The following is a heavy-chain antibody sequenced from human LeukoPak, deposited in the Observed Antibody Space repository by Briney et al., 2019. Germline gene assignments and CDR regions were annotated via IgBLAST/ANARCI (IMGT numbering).Heavy chain of an antibody. J-gene: IGHJ4*02. D-gene: IGHD4-17*01. V-gene: IGHV3-43*02. CDR1: GFRFDDFA. Sequence: PAGGSLRLSCAASGFRFDDFAMHWVRQAPGKGLEWVSLVGGNGGATYYADSVKGRFTISRDNSKNSLYLQMNSLRTDDTALYYRVKDMGGYGDYVVHYWGQGTLVSVSS. CDR3: VKDMGGYGDYVVHY. CDR2: VGGNGGAT.